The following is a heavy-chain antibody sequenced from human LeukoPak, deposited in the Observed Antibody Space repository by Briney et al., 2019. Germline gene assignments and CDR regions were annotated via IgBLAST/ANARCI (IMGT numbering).Heavy chain of an antibody. CDR2: ITGSGTTT. J-gene: IGHJ3*01. Sequence: PGGSLRLSCVASGIAFRNYAMTWVHQAPGKGLEWVSSITGSGTTTRYADSVKGRFTISRDNSVDTLYLQVNSLSAEDTAVYYCGIDPNGDYIGAFDFWGQGTKVTASS. CDR1: GIAFRNYA. D-gene: IGHD4-17*01. CDR3: GIDPNGDYIGAFDF. V-gene: IGHV3-23*01.